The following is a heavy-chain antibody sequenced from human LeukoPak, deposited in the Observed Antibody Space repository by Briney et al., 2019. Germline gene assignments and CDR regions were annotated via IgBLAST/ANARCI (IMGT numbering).Heavy chain of an antibody. CDR2: IKEDGSEK. J-gene: IGHJ4*02. CDR1: GFTFSDFW. CDR3: AREYFYNSSGYRALRY. Sequence: GGSLRLSCAASGFTFSDFWMTWVREAPGKGLEWVANIKEDGSEKYYVDSVKGRFIISRDNAKNSLYLQMNSLRAEDTAVYYCAREYFYNSSGYRALRYWGQGTLVTVS. D-gene: IGHD3-22*01. V-gene: IGHV3-7*01.